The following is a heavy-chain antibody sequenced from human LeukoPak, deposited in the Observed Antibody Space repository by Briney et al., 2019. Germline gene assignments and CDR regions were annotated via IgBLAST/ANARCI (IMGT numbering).Heavy chain of an antibody. J-gene: IGHJ4*02. D-gene: IGHD5-18*01. CDR2: ISWNSGSI. Sequence: GGSLRLSCAASGFTFDDYAMHWVRQAPGKGLEWVSGISWNSGSIGYADSVKGRFTISRDNSKNTLYLQMNTLRAEDTAVYYCAKSGYSYGYYYFDYWGQGTLVTVSS. V-gene: IGHV3-9*01. CDR1: GFTFDDYA. CDR3: AKSGYSYGYYYFDY.